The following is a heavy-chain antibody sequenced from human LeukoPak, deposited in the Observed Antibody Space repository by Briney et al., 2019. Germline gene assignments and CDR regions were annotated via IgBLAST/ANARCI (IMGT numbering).Heavy chain of an antibody. V-gene: IGHV4-59*08. CDR2: IYYSGSI. CDR1: GASINSYY. D-gene: IGHD2-2*01. J-gene: IGHJ4*02. Sequence: SETLSLTCTVSGASINSYYWSWIRQSPGKGLEWIGYIYYSGSINYNPSLKSRVTISVDTSKNQFSLKLNFVTAADTAVYYCARVSYQEGVDYWGQGTLVTVSS. CDR3: ARVSYQEGVDY.